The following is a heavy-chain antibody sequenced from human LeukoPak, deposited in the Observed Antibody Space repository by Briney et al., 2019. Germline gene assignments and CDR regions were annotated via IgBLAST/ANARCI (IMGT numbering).Heavy chain of an antibody. D-gene: IGHD6-13*01. CDR1: GGSISSSSYY. J-gene: IGHJ4*02. V-gene: IGHV4-39*01. CDR3: ARHPRAAAGMDY. CDR2: IYYSGST. Sequence: SETLSLTCTVSGGSISSSSYYWGWLRQPPGTGLEWIGSIYYSGSTYYNPSLKSRVTISVDTSKNQFSLKLSSVTAADTAVYYCARHPRAAAGMDYWGQGTLVTVSS.